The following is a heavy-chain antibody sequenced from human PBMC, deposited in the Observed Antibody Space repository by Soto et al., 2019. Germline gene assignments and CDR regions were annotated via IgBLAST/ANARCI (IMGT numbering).Heavy chain of an antibody. D-gene: IGHD3-22*01. CDR3: ARHQRSGPTYCYDSSGLDAFDI. CDR2: IYYSGST. CDR1: GGSISSGGYY. J-gene: IGHJ3*02. Sequence: PSETLSLTCTVSGGSISSGGYYWSWIRQHPGKGLEWIGSIYYSGSTYYNPSLKSRVTISVDTSKNQFSLKLSSVTAADTAVYYCARHQRSGPTYCYDSSGLDAFDIWGQGTMVTVSS. V-gene: IGHV4-39*01.